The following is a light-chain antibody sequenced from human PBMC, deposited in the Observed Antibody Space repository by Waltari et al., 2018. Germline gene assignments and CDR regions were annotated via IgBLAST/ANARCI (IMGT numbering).Light chain of an antibody. CDR3: QQYNTWPPST. Sequence: EIVMTQSPAPMSVSPGERATLSCRASQSISNNLAWYQHKPGQPPRLLISGASTRATGVPARFSGSGSGTEFTLTISSLQSEDSAIYFCQQYNTWPPSTFGQGTKLEIK. J-gene: IGKJ2*02. CDR1: QSISNN. V-gene: IGKV3-15*01. CDR2: GAS.